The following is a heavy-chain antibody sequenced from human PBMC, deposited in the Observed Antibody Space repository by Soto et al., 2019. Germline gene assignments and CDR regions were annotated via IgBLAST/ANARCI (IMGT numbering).Heavy chain of an antibody. V-gene: IGHV4-30-4*01. D-gene: IGHD2-15*01. CDR3: ARRPQDCSGGRCYLYFHH. J-gene: IGHJ1*01. CDR1: GGSISSGDYY. CDR2: IYYSGST. Sequence: QVQLQESGPGLVKPSQTLSLTCTVSGGSISSGDYYWSWIRQPPGKGLEWIGYIYYSGSTYYNPSLKSRVTISVDTSKNQFSLKLSSVTAADTAVYYCARRPQDCSGGRCYLYFHHWGLGTLVTVSS.